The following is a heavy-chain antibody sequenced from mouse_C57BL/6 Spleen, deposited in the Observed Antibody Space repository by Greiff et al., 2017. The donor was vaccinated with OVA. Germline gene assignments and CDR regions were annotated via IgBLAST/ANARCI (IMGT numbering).Heavy chain of an antibody. Sequence: VQLQQSGAELVRPGASVTLSCKASGYTFTDYEMHWVKQTPVHGLEWIGAIDPETGGTAYNQKFKGKAILTADKSSSTAYMELRSLTSEDSAVYYCTRVYGSNYSYCFDYWGQGTTLTVSS. CDR1: GYTFTDYE. CDR3: TRVYGSNYSYCFDY. J-gene: IGHJ2*01. V-gene: IGHV1-15*01. D-gene: IGHD1-1*01. CDR2: IDPETGGT.